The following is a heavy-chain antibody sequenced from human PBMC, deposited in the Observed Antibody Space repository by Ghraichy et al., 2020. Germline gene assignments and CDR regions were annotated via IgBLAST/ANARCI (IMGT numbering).Heavy chain of an antibody. D-gene: IGHD3-3*01. CDR2: IYYSGST. Sequence: SETLSLTCTVSGGSISSSSYYWGWIRQPPGKGLEWIGSIYYSGSTYYNPSLKSRVTISVDTSKNQFSLKLSSVTAADTAVYYCARAGLGTIFGVGNYFDYWGQGTLVTVSS. J-gene: IGHJ4*02. CDR3: ARAGLGTIFGVGNYFDY. V-gene: IGHV4-39*01. CDR1: GGSISSSSYY.